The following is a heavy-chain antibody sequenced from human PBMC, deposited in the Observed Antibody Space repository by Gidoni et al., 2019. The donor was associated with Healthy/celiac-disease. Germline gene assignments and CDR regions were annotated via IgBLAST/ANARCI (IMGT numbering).Heavy chain of an antibody. J-gene: IGHJ4*02. Sequence: QVQLQESGPGRVQPSETVCLTCPVCGGSISSYYWSWIRQRPGKGLEWIGYIYYSGSTNYIPSLKRRVTISVDTSKNQFSLKMSSVTAADTAVYYCATGRFWSGLDYWGQGTLVTVSS. D-gene: IGHD3-3*01. V-gene: IGHV4-59*01. CDR1: GGSISSYY. CDR2: IYYSGST. CDR3: ATGRFWSGLDY.